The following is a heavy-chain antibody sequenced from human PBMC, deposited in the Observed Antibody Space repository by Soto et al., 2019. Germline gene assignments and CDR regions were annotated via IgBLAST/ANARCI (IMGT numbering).Heavy chain of an antibody. V-gene: IGHV4-30-2*01. J-gene: IGHJ4*02. D-gene: IGHD4-17*01. Sequence: QLQLQESGSGLVKASQTQSLTCAVSGGSISSGGYSWSWIRQPPGKGLEWIGYIYHSGSTYYNPSLKSRVTISLDRSKKQFSLKLSSVTAAETAVYYCARGMTTVTTLDYWGQGTLVTVSS. CDR1: GGSISSGGYS. CDR2: IYHSGST. CDR3: ARGMTTVTTLDY.